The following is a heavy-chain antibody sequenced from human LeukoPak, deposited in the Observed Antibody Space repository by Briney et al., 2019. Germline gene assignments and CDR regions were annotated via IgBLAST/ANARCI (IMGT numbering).Heavy chain of an antibody. CDR2: IKQDGSEE. CDR3: ARDPYSSTWSYGMDV. J-gene: IGHJ6*02. CDR1: GFTFSSYW. Sequence: GGSLRLSCAASGFTFSSYWMSWVRQAPGKGLEWVANIKQDGSEEVYVDSVKGRFTISRDNAKNSLFLQMNTLRAEDTAVYCCARDPYSSTWSYGMDVWGQGTTVTVSS. D-gene: IGHD6-6*01. V-gene: IGHV3-7*05.